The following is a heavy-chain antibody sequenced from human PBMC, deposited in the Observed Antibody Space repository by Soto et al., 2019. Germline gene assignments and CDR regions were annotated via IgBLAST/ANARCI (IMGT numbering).Heavy chain of an antibody. CDR2: ISYDGSNK. J-gene: IGHJ6*02. Sequence: GESLKISCAASGFTFSSYAMHWVRQAPGKGLEWVAVISYDGSNKYYADSVKGRFTISRDNSKNTLYLQMNSLRAEDTAVYYCARDQCSGSCYYYYGMDVWGQGTTVTVSS. D-gene: IGHD2-15*01. CDR1: GFTFSSYA. V-gene: IGHV3-30-3*01. CDR3: ARDQCSGSCYYYYGMDV.